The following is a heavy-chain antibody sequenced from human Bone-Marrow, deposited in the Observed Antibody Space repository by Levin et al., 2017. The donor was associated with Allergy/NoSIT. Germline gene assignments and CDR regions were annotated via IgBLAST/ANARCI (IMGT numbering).Heavy chain of an antibody. CDR3: ARGVTLGWFDP. Sequence: SQTLSLTCTVSGGSISSYYWSWIRQPPGKGLEWIGYIYYSGSTNYNPSLKSRVTISVDTSKNQFSLKLSSVTAADTAVYYCARGVTLGWFDPWGQGTLVTVSS. J-gene: IGHJ5*02. CDR1: GGSISSYY. D-gene: IGHD2-21*02. V-gene: IGHV4-59*01. CDR2: IYYSGST.